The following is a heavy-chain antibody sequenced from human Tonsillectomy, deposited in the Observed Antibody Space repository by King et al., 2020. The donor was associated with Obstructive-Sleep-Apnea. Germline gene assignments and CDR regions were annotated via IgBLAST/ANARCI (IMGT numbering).Heavy chain of an antibody. CDR2: FYYGGRT. J-gene: IGHJ4*02. CDR1: GGSITSTSYY. D-gene: IGHD2-2*01. V-gene: IGHV4-39*07. CDR3: ASDEYGY. Sequence: QLQESGPGPVKPSETLSLTCTVSGGSITSTSYYWGWIRQPPGKGLEWIATFYYGGRTYYKPSLKSRVTISVDTSKNQFSLNLSAVTAADTAVYYCASDEYGYWGQGILVTVSS.